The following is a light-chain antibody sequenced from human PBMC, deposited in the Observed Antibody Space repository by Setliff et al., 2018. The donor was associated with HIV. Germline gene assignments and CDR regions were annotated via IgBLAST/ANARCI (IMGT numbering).Light chain of an antibody. CDR1: SSDIGGYNY. V-gene: IGLV2-14*01. CDR3: ISFTTSSTWV. CDR2: EVT. J-gene: IGLJ3*02. Sequence: ALAQPASVSGSPGQSITISCTGTSSDIGGYNYVSWYQQHPGKAPKLMIYEVTNRPSGVSHRFAGSKSGNTASLTISGLQAEDEADYYCISFTTSSTWVFGGGTKVTVL.